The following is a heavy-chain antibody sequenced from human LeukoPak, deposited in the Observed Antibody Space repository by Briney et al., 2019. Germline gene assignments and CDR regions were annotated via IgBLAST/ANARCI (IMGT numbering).Heavy chain of an antibody. V-gene: IGHV4-61*02. J-gene: IGHJ5*02. Sequence: SETLSLTCTVSGGSISSGSYYWSWIRQPAGKGLEWIGRIYTSGSTNYNPSLKSRVTISVDTSKNQVSLKLNSVTAADTAVYYCVREGVWSGWFDTWGQGTLVTVSS. CDR1: GGSISSGSYY. CDR2: IYTSGST. D-gene: IGHD2-21*01. CDR3: VREGVWSGWFDT.